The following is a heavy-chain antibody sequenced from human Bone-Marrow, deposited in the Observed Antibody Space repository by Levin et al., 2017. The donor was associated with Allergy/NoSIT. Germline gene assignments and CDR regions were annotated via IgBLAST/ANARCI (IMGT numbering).Heavy chain of an antibody. V-gene: IGHV2-70*01. CDR2: IDWDGDK. CDR1: GFSLSPSGMC. J-gene: IGHJ6*02. CDR3: ARTTSINYYFGMDV. Sequence: SGPTLVKPTQTLTLTCTFSGFSLSPSGMCVSWIRQPPGKALEWLALIDWDGDKYYSTSLKTRLTISKDTSKDQVVLTMTNMDPVDTATYYCARTTSINYYFGMDVWGQGTTVTVSS. D-gene: IGHD5-24*01.